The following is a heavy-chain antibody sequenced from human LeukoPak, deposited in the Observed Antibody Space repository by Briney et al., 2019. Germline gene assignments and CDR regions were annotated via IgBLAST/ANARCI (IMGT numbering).Heavy chain of an antibody. J-gene: IGHJ5*02. CDR2: IKQDGSEK. V-gene: IGHV3-7*03. CDR3: ARLCTAQDYGDYWFDP. D-gene: IGHD4-17*01. Sequence: GGSLRLSCAASGFTFGSYWMSWVRQAPGKGLEWVANIKQDGSEKYYVDSVKGRFTISRDNAKNSLYLQMNSLRAEDTAVYYCARLCTAQDYGDYWFDPWGQGTLVTVSS. CDR1: GFTFGSYW.